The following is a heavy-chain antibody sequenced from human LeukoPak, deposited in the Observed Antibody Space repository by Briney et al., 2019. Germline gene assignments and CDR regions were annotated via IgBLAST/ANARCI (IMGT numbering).Heavy chain of an antibody. CDR2: ISGSGGNT. CDR1: GFTFSSYA. Sequence: GGSPRLSCAASGFTFSSYAMSWVRQTPGKGLEWVSAISGSGGNTYYADSVKGRFTISRENSKNRLYLQMNSLRAEDTAVYYCARAEGYGGELDSWGQGTLVTVSS. J-gene: IGHJ4*02. CDR3: ARAEGYGGELDS. V-gene: IGHV3-23*01. D-gene: IGHD4-23*01.